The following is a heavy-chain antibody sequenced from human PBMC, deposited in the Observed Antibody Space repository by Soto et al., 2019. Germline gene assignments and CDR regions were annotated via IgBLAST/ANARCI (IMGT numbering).Heavy chain of an antibody. CDR3: AKVVGRIVGATTGPLDI. CDR2: FGHDGQST. J-gene: IGHJ3*02. V-gene: IGHV3-23*01. CDR1: GFTYNA. D-gene: IGHD1-26*01. Sequence: EVQLLASGGGLVQPGGSLRLSCLASGFTYNAINWVRQAPGKGLEWVSGFGHDGQSTYYIASVRGRFTLSRDNSKNMIYLEMNSLRAEDTAVYYCAKVVGRIVGATTGPLDIWGHGTMVRVSS.